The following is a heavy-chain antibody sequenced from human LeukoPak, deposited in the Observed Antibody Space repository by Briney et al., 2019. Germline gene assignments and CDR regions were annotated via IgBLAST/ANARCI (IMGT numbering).Heavy chain of an antibody. V-gene: IGHV4-30-4*01. CDR1: GVSISSGDYY. CDR2: TYYSGST. Sequence: SETLSLTCTVSGVSISSGDYYWSWIRQPPAKGLEGIGYTYYSGSTYSNPSLKSRVTISVDTSKNQFSLKLSSVTAADTAVYYCARPYYYDSRIDPWGQGTRVTVSS. D-gene: IGHD3-22*01. CDR3: ARPYYYDSRIDP. J-gene: IGHJ5*02.